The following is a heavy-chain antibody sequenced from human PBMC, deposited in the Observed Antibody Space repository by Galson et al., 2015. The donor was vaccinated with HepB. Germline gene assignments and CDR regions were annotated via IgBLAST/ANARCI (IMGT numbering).Heavy chain of an antibody. CDR3: ARDLVDIVVVVAAPINGMDV. CDR1: GYTFTSYG. V-gene: IGHV1-18*04. J-gene: IGHJ6*02. Sequence: SVKVSCKASGYTFTSYGISWVRQAPGQGLEWMGWISAYNGNTNYAQKLQGRVTMTTDTSTSTAYMELRSLRSDDTAVYYCARDLVDIVVVVAAPINGMDVWGQGTTVTVSS. CDR2: ISAYNGNT. D-gene: IGHD2-15*01.